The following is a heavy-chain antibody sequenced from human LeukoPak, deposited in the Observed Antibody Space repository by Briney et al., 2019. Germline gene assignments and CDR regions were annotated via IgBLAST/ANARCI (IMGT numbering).Heavy chain of an antibody. CDR3: ATDVRSRLVAGPASAFDI. D-gene: IGHD6-19*01. V-gene: IGHV1-24*01. Sequence: EASVKVSCKVSGYTLTELSMHWVRQAPGKGLEWMGGFDPEDGETIYAQKFQGRVTMTEDTSTDTAYMELSSLRSEDTAVYYCATDVRSRLVAGPASAFDIWGQGTMVTVSS. J-gene: IGHJ3*02. CDR1: GYTLTELS. CDR2: FDPEDGET.